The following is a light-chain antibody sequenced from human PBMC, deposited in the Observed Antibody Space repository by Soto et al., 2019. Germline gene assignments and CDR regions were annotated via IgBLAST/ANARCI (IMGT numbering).Light chain of an antibody. CDR3: QPYDASPT. CDR2: GAS. V-gene: IGKV3-20*01. J-gene: IGKJ1*01. Sequence: EIVLTQSPGTLSLSAWERATLSCRASQSINNNYLAWYQQKPGQAPTVLIYGASSSAPGIPDRFSGSGSGTDFTLTISRLEPEDFAVYYWQPYDASPTFGQGTKVEIK. CDR1: QSINNNY.